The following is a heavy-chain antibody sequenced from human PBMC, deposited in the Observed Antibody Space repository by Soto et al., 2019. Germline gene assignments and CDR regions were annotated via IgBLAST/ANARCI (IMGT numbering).Heavy chain of an antibody. D-gene: IGHD2-15*01. J-gene: IGHJ3*02. CDR3: ARDLPDIVVVVAAISTADAFDI. CDR1: GYVFTSYG. Sequence: ASVKVSCKAVGYVFTSYGISWVRQAPGQGLEWMGWISAYNGNTNYAQKLQGRVTMTTDTSTSTAYMELRSLRSDDTAVYYCARDLPDIVVVVAAISTADAFDIWGQGTMVTVSS. CDR2: ISAYNGNT. V-gene: IGHV1-18*01.